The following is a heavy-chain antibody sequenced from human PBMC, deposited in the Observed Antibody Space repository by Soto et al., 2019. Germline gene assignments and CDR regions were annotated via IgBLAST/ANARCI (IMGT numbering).Heavy chain of an antibody. CDR3: ARWREGYGGLDQ. Sequence: EVQLVESGGGLVQPGGSLRLSCVASGFTVSSNYMSWVRQTPGKGLEWVSVTYSGGSTNYADSVKGRFTISRDNSKNTLYLQMNRLRVEDTAVYYCARWREGYGGLDQWGQGTLVTVSS. J-gene: IGHJ4*02. CDR1: GFTVSSNY. V-gene: IGHV3-66*01. D-gene: IGHD1-1*01. CDR2: TYSGGST.